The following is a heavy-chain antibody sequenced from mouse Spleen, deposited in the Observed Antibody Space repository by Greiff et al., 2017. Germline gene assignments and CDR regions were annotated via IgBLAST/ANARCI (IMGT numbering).Heavy chain of an antibody. D-gene: IGHD2-2*01. J-gene: IGHJ4*01. CDR3: ARHDGYDDYAMDY. CDR1: GFTFSSYG. V-gene: IGHV5-6*01. Sequence: EVKLVESGGDLVKPGGSLKLSCAASGFTFSSYGMSWVRQTPDKRLEWVATISSGGSYTYYPDSVKGRFTISRDNAKNTLYLQMSSLKSEDTAMYYCARHDGYDDYAMDYWGQGTSVTVSS. CDR2: ISSGGSYT.